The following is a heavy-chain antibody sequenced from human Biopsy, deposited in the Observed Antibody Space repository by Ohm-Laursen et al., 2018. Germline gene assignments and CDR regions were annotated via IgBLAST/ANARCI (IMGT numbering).Heavy chain of an antibody. V-gene: IGHV3-33*01. Sequence: GQTLSLTCAASGFSFSSYGMHWVRQAPGKGLEWVAVLWYDGTNKYYADSVKGRFTISRDNSKNMLYLQMNSLRAEDTAMYYCARPTNARAGGAPFDIWGQGTMVTVSS. CDR3: ARPTNARAGGAPFDI. J-gene: IGHJ3*02. CDR2: LWYDGTNK. D-gene: IGHD1-1*01. CDR1: GFSFSSYG.